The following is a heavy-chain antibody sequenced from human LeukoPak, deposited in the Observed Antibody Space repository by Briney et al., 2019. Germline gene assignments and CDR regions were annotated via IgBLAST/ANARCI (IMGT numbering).Heavy chain of an antibody. J-gene: IGHJ4*02. CDR2: MLYVENNK. CDR1: GFTFSSYA. V-gene: IGHV3-30-3*01. CDR3: ARDRTDDYDVNLDY. Sequence: PGRSLRLSCTASGFTFSSYAMHWVRQAPGKGLEWVAVMLYVENNKNYADSVKGRFTISRDNPKSTLYLQMNSLRAEDTAVYYCARDRTDDYDVNLDYWGQGTLVTVSS. D-gene: IGHD5-12*01.